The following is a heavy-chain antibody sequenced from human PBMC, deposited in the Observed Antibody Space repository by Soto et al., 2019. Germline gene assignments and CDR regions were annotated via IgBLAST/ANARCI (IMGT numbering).Heavy chain of an antibody. D-gene: IGHD6-19*01. Sequence: ASVKVSCKASGGTFSSYAISWVRQAPGQGLEWMGGIIPIFGTANYAQKFQGRVTITADESTSTAYMELSSLRSEDTAVYYCARLGYSSGGWGMDVWGQGTTVTVSS. J-gene: IGHJ6*02. CDR1: GGTFSSYA. V-gene: IGHV1-69*13. CDR3: ARLGYSSGGWGMDV. CDR2: IIPIFGTA.